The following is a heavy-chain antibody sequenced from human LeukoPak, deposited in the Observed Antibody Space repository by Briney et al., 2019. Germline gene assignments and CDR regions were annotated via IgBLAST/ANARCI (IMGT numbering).Heavy chain of an antibody. D-gene: IGHD6-19*01. Sequence: ASVKVSCKASGYTFTGYYMHWVRQAPGQGLEWMGWINPNSGGTNYAQKFQGRGTMTRDTSISTAYMELSRLRSDDTAVYYCAREKAVAGTTRFDYWGQGTLVTVSS. V-gene: IGHV1-2*02. CDR3: AREKAVAGTTRFDY. CDR1: GYTFTGYY. CDR2: INPNSGGT. J-gene: IGHJ4*02.